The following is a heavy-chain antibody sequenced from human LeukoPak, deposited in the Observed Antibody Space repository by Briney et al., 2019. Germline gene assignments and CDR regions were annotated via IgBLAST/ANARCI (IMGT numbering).Heavy chain of an antibody. CDR1: GDSVSSGGYY. CDR2: IYYSGST. J-gene: IGHJ4*02. CDR3: ARARRDEYYFDY. Sequence: SETLSLTCTASGDSVSSGGYYWSWIRQPPGKGLEWIGYIYYSGSTNYNPSLKSRVTISVDTSKNQFSLKLNSVTAADTAVYYCARARRDEYYFDYWGQGTLVTVSS. D-gene: IGHD2-21*02. V-gene: IGHV4-61*08.